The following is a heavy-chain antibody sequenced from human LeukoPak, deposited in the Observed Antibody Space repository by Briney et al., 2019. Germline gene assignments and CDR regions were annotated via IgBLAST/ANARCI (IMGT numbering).Heavy chain of an antibody. V-gene: IGHV4-59*01. CDR3: AREKVGIAVAGTGVYYYYGMDV. CDR1: GGSISSYY. Sequence: PSETLSLTCTVSGGSISSYYWSWIRQPPGKGLEWIGYIYYSGSTNYNPSLKSRATISVETSKNHFSLKLNSVTAADTAVCYCAREKVGIAVAGTGVYYYYGMDVWGQGTTVTVSS. D-gene: IGHD6-19*01. CDR2: IYYSGST. J-gene: IGHJ6*02.